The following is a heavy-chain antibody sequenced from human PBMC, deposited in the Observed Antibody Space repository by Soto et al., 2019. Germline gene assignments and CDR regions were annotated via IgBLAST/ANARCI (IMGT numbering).Heavy chain of an antibody. Sequence: QVQLVQSGAEVKKPGASVKVSCKASGYTFTGYYMHWVRQAPGQGLEWMGWINPNSGGTNYAQKFQGRGTLTRGTSIRTAYMELSRLRFADTAVYYCAGAGGMGRNSSGWYLWFDPWGQGTLVTVSS. V-gene: IGHV1-2*02. D-gene: IGHD6-19*01. CDR3: AGAGGMGRNSSGWYLWFDP. CDR1: GYTFTGYY. CDR2: INPNSGGT. J-gene: IGHJ5*02.